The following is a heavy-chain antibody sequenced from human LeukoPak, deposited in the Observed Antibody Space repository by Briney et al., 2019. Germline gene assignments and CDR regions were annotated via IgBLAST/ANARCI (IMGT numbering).Heavy chain of an antibody. Sequence: GASVKVSCKAAGYTFTSHDINWVRQAAGQGLEWMGWMKPTSGYTGYAQKFQGRITLTRDTSMITAYMELSSLRSDDTAVYYCARMRGYSLGYWYLDVWGRGTLVSVSS. CDR1: GYTFTSHD. D-gene: IGHD5-18*01. V-gene: IGHV1-8*01. CDR2: MKPTSGYT. J-gene: IGHJ2*01. CDR3: ARMRGYSLGYWYLDV.